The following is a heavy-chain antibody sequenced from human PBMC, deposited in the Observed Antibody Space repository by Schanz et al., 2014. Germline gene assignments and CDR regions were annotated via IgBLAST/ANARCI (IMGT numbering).Heavy chain of an antibody. D-gene: IGHD3-22*01. Sequence: EVQLLESGGGLVQPGGSLRLSCAASGFTFRGYAMSWVRQAPGKGLEWVSYISSSSSTRYYADSVKGRFTISRDNSKNTLFLQMNSLRVEDSAIYYCAKDISDTSGKDDYWGQGTLVTVSS. J-gene: IGHJ4*02. CDR2: ISSSSSTR. CDR3: AKDISDTSGKDDY. CDR1: GFTFRGYA. V-gene: IGHV3-23*01.